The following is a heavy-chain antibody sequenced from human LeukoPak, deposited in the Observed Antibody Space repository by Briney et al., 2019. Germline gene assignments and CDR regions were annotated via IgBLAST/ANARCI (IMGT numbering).Heavy chain of an antibody. CDR3: ARRLEYSGSKGVFDY. V-gene: IGHV3-66*01. CDR2: IYSGGYT. D-gene: IGHD1-26*01. Sequence: GGSLRLSCAASGFTVTTNYMTWVRQAPRKGLEWVSIIYSGGYTDYADSVKGRFTISRDNSKNTLDLQMNSLRAEDTAVYYCARRLEYSGSKGVFDYWGQGTLVTVSS. J-gene: IGHJ4*02. CDR1: GFTVTTNY.